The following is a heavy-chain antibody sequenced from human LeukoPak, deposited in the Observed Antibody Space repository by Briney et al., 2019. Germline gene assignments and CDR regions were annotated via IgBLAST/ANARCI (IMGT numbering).Heavy chain of an antibody. CDR1: GFTFSSYG. D-gene: IGHD3-3*01. CDR2: IRFDGSKK. Sequence: PGGSLRLSCAASGFTFSSYGMHWVRQAPGKGLEWVAFIRFDGSKKFYAASVKGRFTISRDNSKNTLYLQMNSLRGEDTALYYCAKDPSYFDFWSGPDYWGQGTLVSVSS. V-gene: IGHV3-30*02. J-gene: IGHJ4*01. CDR3: AKDPSYFDFWSGPDY.